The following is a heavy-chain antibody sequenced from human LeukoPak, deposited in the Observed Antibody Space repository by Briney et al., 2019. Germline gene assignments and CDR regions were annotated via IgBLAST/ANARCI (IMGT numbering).Heavy chain of an antibody. J-gene: IGHJ4*02. V-gene: IGHV1-18*01. CDR2: ISAYKGNT. CDR1: GYTFTSYG. D-gene: IGHD3-16*02. Sequence: ASVKVSCKASGYTFTSYGISWVRQAPGQGLEWMGWISAYKGNTNYAQKLQGRVTMTTDTSTSTAYMELRSLRSDDTAVYYCARAYVWGSYRGNGFDYWGQGTLVTVSS. CDR3: ARAYVWGSYRGNGFDY.